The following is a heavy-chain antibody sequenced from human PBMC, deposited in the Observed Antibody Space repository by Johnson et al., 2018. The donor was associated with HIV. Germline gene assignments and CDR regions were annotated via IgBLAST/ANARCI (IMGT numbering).Heavy chain of an antibody. CDR2: IGTAGDT. CDR1: GFTVSSNE. J-gene: IGHJ3*02. CDR3: VTFYGRDYYDSSGYWALFDI. V-gene: IGHV3-13*01. Sequence: VQLVESRGVLVQPGGSLRLSCAASGFTVSSNEMSWVRQAPGKGLEWVSAIGTAGDTYYPGSVKGRFTISRENAKNSLYLQMNSLRAEDTAVYYCVTFYGRDYYDSSGYWALFDIWGQGTMVTVSS. D-gene: IGHD3-22*01.